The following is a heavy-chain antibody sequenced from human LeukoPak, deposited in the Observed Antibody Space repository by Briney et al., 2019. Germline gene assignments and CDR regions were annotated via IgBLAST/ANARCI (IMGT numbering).Heavy chain of an antibody. CDR1: GYTFTSYG. D-gene: IGHD6-13*01. CDR3: ARDPYSSSWYFAFDI. J-gene: IGHJ3*02. V-gene: IGHV1-18*01. Sequence: ASVKVSCKASGYTFTSYGISWVRQAPGQGLEWMGWISAYNGNTNYAQKPQGRVTMTTDTSTSTAYMELRSLRSDDTAVYYCARDPYSSSWYFAFDIWGQGTMVTVSS. CDR2: ISAYNGNT.